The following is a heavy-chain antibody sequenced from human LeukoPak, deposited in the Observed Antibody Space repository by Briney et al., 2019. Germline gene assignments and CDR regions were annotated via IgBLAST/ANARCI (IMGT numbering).Heavy chain of an antibody. D-gene: IGHD4-17*01. CDR2: IYYSGST. Sequence: SETLSLTCTVSGGSISSYYWSWIRQPPGKGLEWIGYIYYSGSTNYNPSLKSRVTISVDTSKNQFSLKLSSVTAADTAVYYCAAYDYGGAFDIWGQGTMVTVSS. V-gene: IGHV4-59*08. CDR1: GGSISSYY. CDR3: AAYDYGGAFDI. J-gene: IGHJ3*02.